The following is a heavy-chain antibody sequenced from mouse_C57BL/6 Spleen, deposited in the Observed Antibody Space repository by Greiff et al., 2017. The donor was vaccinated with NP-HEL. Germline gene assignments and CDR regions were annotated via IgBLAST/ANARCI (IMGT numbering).Heavy chain of an antibody. CDR3: AKEGSNYGGFAY. CDR1: GYTFTSYV. V-gene: IGHV1-14*01. J-gene: IGHJ3*01. D-gene: IGHD2-5*01. Sequence: VQLQQSGPELVKPGASVKMSCKASGYTFTSYVMHWVKQKPGQGLEWIGYIYPYNDGTKYNEKFKGKATLTSDKSSSTAYMELSSLTSEDSAVYCCAKEGSNYGGFAYWGQGTLVTVSA. CDR2: IYPYNDGT.